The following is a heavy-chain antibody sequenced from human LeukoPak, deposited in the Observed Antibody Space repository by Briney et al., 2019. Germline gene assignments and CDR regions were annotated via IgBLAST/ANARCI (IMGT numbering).Heavy chain of an antibody. V-gene: IGHV2-5*02. CDR3: AHSRGGPFDY. CDR1: GFSLSTSGVG. Sequence: SGPTLVNPTQTLTLTCTFSGFSLSTSGVGVGWIRQPPGKALEWLALIYWDDDKRYSRYSPSLKRRLTITKDTSKNQVVLTMTNMDPVDAATYYCAHSRGGPFDYWGQGTLATVSS. D-gene: IGHD3-16*01. CDR2: IYWDDDK. J-gene: IGHJ4*02.